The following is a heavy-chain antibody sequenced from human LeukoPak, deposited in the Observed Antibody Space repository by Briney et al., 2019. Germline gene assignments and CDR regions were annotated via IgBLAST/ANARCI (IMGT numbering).Heavy chain of an antibody. CDR2: IYSSGGT. V-gene: IGHV4-59*12. J-gene: IGHJ4*02. CDR1: GGSISSYY. CDR3: ARGVWSSSWASDD. Sequence: SETLSLTCTVSGGSISSYYWSWIRQPPGKGLEWIGYIYSSGGTNYNPSLKSRVTMSVDTSKNQLSLKLSSVTAADTAAYYCARGVWSSSWASDDWGQGTLVTVSS. D-gene: IGHD6-13*01.